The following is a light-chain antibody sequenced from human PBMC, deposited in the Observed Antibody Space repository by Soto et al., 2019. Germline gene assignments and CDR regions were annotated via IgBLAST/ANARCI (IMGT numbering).Light chain of an antibody. CDR2: GAS. Sequence: ESVLTQSPGTLSLSRGERAARSCRGSQSVSNNYLAWYQQKPGQAPRLLIYGASNRATGIPDRFSGSGSGTDFTLTISSLQPDDFAVYYCQQRSNWPITFGQGTRLEIK. CDR3: QQRSNWPIT. CDR1: QSVSNNY. J-gene: IGKJ5*01. V-gene: IGKV3D-20*02.